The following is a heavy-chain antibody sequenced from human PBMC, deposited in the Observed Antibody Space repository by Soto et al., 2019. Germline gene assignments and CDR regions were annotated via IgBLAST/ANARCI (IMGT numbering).Heavy chain of an antibody. J-gene: IGHJ5*02. D-gene: IGHD2-21*02. Sequence: QVQLQQWGAGLLKPSETLSLTCGFYGGSFSGYYWNWIRQPPGKGLQWIGEINHRGSTNYNPSLKSRVTMSVETSKKQFSLKLTSVTAADTAVYYCARGRPGGDYFDAWGQGTLVTVSS. CDR1: GGSFSGYY. V-gene: IGHV4-34*02. CDR2: INHRGST. CDR3: ARGRPGGDYFDA.